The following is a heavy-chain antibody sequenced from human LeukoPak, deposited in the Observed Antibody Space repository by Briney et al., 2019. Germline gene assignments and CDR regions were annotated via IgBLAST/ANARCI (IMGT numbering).Heavy chain of an antibody. CDR1: GGSISSYY. J-gene: IGHJ5*02. V-gene: IGHV4-4*07. CDR3: ARDKGPYRSSTSCYRRQLVFGENWFDP. Sequence: SETLSLTCTVSGGSISSYYWSWIRQPAGKGLEWIGRIYTSGSTNYNPSLKSRVTMSVDTSKNQFSLKLSSVTAADTAVYYCARDKGPYRSSTSCYRRQLVFGENWFDPWGQGTLVTVSS. CDR2: IYTSGST. D-gene: IGHD2-2*01.